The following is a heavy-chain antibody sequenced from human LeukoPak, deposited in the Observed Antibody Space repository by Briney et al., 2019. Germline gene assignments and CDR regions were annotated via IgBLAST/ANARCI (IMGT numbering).Heavy chain of an antibody. Sequence: SQTLSLTCTVSGGSISSGGYYWSWIRQHPGKGLEWIGYIYYSGSTYYNPSLKSRVTISVDTSKNQFSLKLSSVTAVDTAVYYCARGSGNYDSSGYYSYYFDYWGQGTLVTVSS. V-gene: IGHV4-31*03. CDR3: ARGSGNYDSSGYYSYYFDY. CDR1: GGSISSGGYY. J-gene: IGHJ4*02. CDR2: IYYSGST. D-gene: IGHD3-22*01.